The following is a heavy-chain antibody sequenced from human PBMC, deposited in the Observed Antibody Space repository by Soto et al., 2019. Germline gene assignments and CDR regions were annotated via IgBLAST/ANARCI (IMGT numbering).Heavy chain of an antibody. J-gene: IGHJ5*02. D-gene: IGHD1-26*01. Sequence: PGGCLRLSCAACGVSFNDYWMHWVRQAPGQGLLWVSRIHMDGRTTTYADSVKGRFTISRDKANNMMYLQMNSLRVEDTAVHYCVRGGLSGGFSNYGSWGQGALVTVSS. CDR3: VRGGLSGGFSNYGS. CDR2: IHMDGRTT. CDR1: GVSFNDYW. V-gene: IGHV3-74*01.